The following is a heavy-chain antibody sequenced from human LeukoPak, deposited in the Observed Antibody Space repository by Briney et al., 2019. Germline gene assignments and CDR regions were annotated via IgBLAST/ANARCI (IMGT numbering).Heavy chain of an antibody. V-gene: IGHV1-24*01. J-gene: IGHJ4*02. D-gene: IGHD6-19*01. CDR3: ATDQIAVAGSSYFDY. CDR2: FDPEDGET. Sequence: ASVKVSCKVSGYTLTELSMHWVRQAPGKGLEWMGGFDPEDGETIYAQKFQGRVTMTEDTSTDTAYMELSSLRSEDTAVYYCATDQIAVAGSSYFDYWGQGTLVTVSP. CDR1: GYTLTELS.